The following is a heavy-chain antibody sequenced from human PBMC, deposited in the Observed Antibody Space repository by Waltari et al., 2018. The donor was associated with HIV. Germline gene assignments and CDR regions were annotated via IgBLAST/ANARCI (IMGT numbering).Heavy chain of an antibody. D-gene: IGHD2-15*01. Sequence: QVELQESGPGLVKPSETLSLTCTVSGGSITSYYWSWIRQSPGLGLEWIGHIYYSGRTTYNPSLKGRVIMSLDTPKNHISLNLRSLSAADTAVYYCARDLVVAAAEGFDPWGQGILVTVSS. V-gene: IGHV4-59*01. CDR1: GGSITSYY. CDR3: ARDLVVAAAEGFDP. CDR2: IYYSGRT. J-gene: IGHJ5*02.